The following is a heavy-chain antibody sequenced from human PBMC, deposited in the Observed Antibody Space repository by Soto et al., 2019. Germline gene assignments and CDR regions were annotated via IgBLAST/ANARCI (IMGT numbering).Heavy chain of an antibody. CDR3: ARRGAYEGDAFDI. D-gene: IGHD5-12*01. V-gene: IGHV4-59*08. CDR1: GGSISSYY. CDR2: IYYSGST. J-gene: IGHJ3*02. Sequence: PSETLSLTCTVSGGSISSYYWSWIRQPPGKGLEWIGYIYYSGSTNYNPSLKSRVTISVDTSKNQFSLKLSSVTAADTAVYYCARRGAYEGDAFDIWGQGTMVTVSS.